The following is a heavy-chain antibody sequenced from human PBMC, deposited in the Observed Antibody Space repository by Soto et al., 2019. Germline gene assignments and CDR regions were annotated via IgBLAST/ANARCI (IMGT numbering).Heavy chain of an antibody. CDR2: INPNTGYT. V-gene: IGHV1-8*01. Sequence: QVQLVQSGAAMKKPGASVKVSCKASGYTFTSYDINWVRQATGQGLEWMGWINPNTGYTDYAQKFQDRVTMTGNTSLTPXYMELSSLRSEDTAVYYCVRGRVMITFGVVIVIDYWGQGSPVTVSS. J-gene: IGHJ4*02. D-gene: IGHD3-16*02. CDR1: GYTFTSYD. CDR3: VRGRVMITFGVVIVIDY.